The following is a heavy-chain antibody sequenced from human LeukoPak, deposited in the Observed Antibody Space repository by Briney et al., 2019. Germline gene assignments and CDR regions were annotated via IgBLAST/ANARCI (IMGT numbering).Heavy chain of an antibody. CDR1: GGSISSYY. Sequence: SETLSLTCTVSGGSISSYYWSWIRQPAGKGLEWIGRIHTSGSTNYNPSLKSRVTIPVDTSKNQFSLNLTSVTAADTALYFCARTHFDSLGWFDPWGQGIQVIVSS. CDR2: IHTSGST. CDR3: ARTHFDSLGWFDP. J-gene: IGHJ5*02. D-gene: IGHD3-9*01. V-gene: IGHV4-4*07.